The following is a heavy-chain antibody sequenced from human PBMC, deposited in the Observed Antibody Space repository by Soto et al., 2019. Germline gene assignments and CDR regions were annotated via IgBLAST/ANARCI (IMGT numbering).Heavy chain of an antibody. Sequence: PSETLSLTCTVSGGSISSYYWSRIRQPPGKGLEWIGYIYYSGSTNYNPSLKSRVTISVDTSKNQFSLKLSSVTAADTAVYYCAREVVATNFDPWGQGTLVTVSS. J-gene: IGHJ5*02. CDR3: AREVVATNFDP. V-gene: IGHV4-59*01. D-gene: IGHD3-22*01. CDR1: GGSISSYY. CDR2: IYYSGST.